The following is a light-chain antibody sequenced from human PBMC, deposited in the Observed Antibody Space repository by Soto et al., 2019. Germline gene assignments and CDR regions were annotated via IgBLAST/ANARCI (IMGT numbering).Light chain of an antibody. J-gene: IGLJ1*01. V-gene: IGLV2-14*01. CDR3: SSYTVSSSQVV. CDR2: DVN. CDR1: SSDVGAYKY. Sequence: QSALTQPASVSGSPGQSITISCTGISSDVGAYKYVSWYVQRPGKAPKVVIYDVNNRPSGVSSRFSASKSGDTASLTISGLQTEDEGDYYCSSYTVSSSQVVFGGGTKVTVL.